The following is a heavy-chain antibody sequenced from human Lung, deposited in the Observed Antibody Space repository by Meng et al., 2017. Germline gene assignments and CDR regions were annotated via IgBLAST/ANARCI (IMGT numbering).Heavy chain of an antibody. V-gene: IGHV4-34*04. CDR1: GGYFRDYY. CDR2: INHSGST. J-gene: IGHJ4*02. D-gene: IGHD4-11*01. Sequence: QGQVEVGGAGLLKPSEPLPLTCGVSGGYFRDYYRSWIRQPPGKGLEWIGEINHSGSTNHNPSLESRASISVDTSQNNLSLKLSSVTAADSAVYYCARGPTTMAHDFDYWGQGTLVTVSS. CDR3: ARGPTTMAHDFDY.